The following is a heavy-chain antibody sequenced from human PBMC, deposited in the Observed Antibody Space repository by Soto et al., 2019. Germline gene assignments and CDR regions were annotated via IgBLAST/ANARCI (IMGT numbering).Heavy chain of an antibody. D-gene: IGHD6-13*01. J-gene: IGHJ6*02. CDR1: GYSFTSYW. V-gene: IGHV5-51*01. Sequence: EVQLVQSGAEVKKPGESLKISCKGSGYSFTSYWIGWVRQMPGKGLEWMGIIYPGDSDTRYSPSFQGQVTISADKSISTAYRQWSSLKASDTAMYYCARLPDSSSWYGGVGSYYYGMDVWGQGTTVTVSS. CDR2: IYPGDSDT. CDR3: ARLPDSSSWYGGVGSYYYGMDV.